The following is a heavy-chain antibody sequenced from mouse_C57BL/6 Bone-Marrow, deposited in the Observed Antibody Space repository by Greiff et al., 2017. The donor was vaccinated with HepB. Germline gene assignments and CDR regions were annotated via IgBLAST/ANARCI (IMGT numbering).Heavy chain of an antibody. V-gene: IGHV1-50*01. J-gene: IGHJ4*01. CDR2: IDPSDSYT. Sequence: VQLQQPGAELVKPGASVKLSCKASGYTFTSYWMQWVKQRPGQGLEWIGEIDPSDSYTNYNQKFKGKATLTVDTSSSTAYMQLSSLTSEDSAVYYCARRGAPAGGVYYAMDYWGQGTSVTVSS. CDR3: ARRGAPAGGVYYAMDY. D-gene: IGHD3-1*01. CDR1: GYTFTSYW.